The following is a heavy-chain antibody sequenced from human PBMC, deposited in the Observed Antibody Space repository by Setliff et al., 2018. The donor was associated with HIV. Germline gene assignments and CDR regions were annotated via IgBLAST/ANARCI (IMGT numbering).Heavy chain of an antibody. CDR3: ARDRASSAYYSHFDY. D-gene: IGHD3-22*01. CDR2: LSSDGRYI. CDR1: GFIFRNYN. Sequence: GGSLRLSCAASGFIFRNYNMNWVRQAPGKGLEWVSFLSSDGRYIYYADSVRGRFTISRDDAKNSLYLQIYSLRAEDTAIYYCARDRASSAYYSHFDYWGQGSLVTVSS. V-gene: IGHV3-21*01. J-gene: IGHJ4*02.